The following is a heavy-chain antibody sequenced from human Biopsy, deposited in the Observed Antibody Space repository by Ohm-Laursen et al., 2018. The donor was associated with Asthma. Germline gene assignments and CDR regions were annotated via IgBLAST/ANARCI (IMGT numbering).Heavy chain of an antibody. CDR2: ISYDGSSI. CDR1: RFTYE. D-gene: IGHD2-21*01. CDR3: AREGVVGTHIED. J-gene: IGHJ4*02. Sequence: LRLSCAASRFTYEMHWVRQAPGKGLEWVAVISYDGSSIYYADSVKGRFTISRDNSKNTLSLQMNSLTAEDTAVYYCAREGVVGTHIEDWGQGTLVTVSS. V-gene: IGHV3-30-3*01.